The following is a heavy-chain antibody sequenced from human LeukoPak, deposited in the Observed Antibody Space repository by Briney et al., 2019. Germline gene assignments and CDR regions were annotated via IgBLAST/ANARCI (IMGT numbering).Heavy chain of an antibody. D-gene: IGHD1-1*01. J-gene: IGHJ6*02. V-gene: IGHV1-18*01. CDR2: ISAYNGNT. Sequence: ASVKVSCKASGYTFTSYGISWVRQAPGQGLEWMGWISAYNGNTNYAQKLQGRVTMTTDTSTSTAYMELRSLRSDDTAVYYCASSLDNDYYYYYGMDVWGQGTTVTVPS. CDR3: ASSLDNDYYYYYGMDV. CDR1: GYTFTSYG.